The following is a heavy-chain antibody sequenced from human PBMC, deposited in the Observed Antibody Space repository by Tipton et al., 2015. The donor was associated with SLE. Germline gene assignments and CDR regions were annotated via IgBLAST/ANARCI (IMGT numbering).Heavy chain of an antibody. D-gene: IGHD1-7*01. CDR3: ARVRVITGTTSLGY. J-gene: IGHJ4*02. CDR1: GFSFSSYW. CDR2: INDGATIT. Sequence: SLRLSCAASGFSFSSYWMHWVRQAPGKGLVWVSRINDGATITTYADSVEGRFTISRDNAKNTLYLQMNSLRAEDTAVYYCARVRVITGTTSLGYWGQGTLVTVSS. V-gene: IGHV3-74*01.